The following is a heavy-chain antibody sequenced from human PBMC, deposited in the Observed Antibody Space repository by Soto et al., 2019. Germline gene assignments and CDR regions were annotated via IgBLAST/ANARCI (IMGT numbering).Heavy chain of an antibody. J-gene: IGHJ6*02. D-gene: IGHD2-2*01. V-gene: IGHV1-69*13. Sequence: SVKVSCKASGDTFSSYAISWVRQAPGQGLEWLGGIIPIFGTANYAQKLQGRVTITADESTSTAYMELSSLRSEDTAVYYCASIVVPAADYYYYGMDVWGQGTTVTVSS. CDR2: IIPIFGTA. CDR1: GDTFSSYA. CDR3: ASIVVPAADYYYYGMDV.